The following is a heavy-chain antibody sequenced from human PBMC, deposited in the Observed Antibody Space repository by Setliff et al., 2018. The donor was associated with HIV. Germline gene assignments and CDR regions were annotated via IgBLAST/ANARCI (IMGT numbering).Heavy chain of an antibody. D-gene: IGHD3-22*01. CDR3: ARYYYYDSSGQPWYFDL. CDR2: IYYSGST. J-gene: IGHJ2*01. Sequence: KTSETLSLTCTVSGDSISSGGYYWSWIRQHPGKGLEWIGYIYYSGSTYYNPSLKSRVTISVDASKNQFSLKLSSVTAADTAVYYCARYYYYDSSGQPWYFDLWGRGTLVTVSS. CDR1: GDSISSGGYY. V-gene: IGHV4-31*03.